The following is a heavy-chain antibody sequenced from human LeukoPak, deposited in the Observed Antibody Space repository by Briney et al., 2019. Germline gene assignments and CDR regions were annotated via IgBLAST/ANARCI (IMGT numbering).Heavy chain of an antibody. CDR1: GFTFSSYS. CDR2: ISSSSSYI. CDR3: ASLKDYGSEYYYYYYYMDV. D-gene: IGHD3-10*01. V-gene: IGHV3-21*01. Sequence: AGGSLRLSCAASGFTFSSYSMNWVRQAPGKGLEWVSSISSSSSYIYYADSVKGRFTISRDNAKNSLYLQMNSLRAEDTAVYYCASLKDYGSEYYYYYYYMDVWGKGTTVTVSS. J-gene: IGHJ6*03.